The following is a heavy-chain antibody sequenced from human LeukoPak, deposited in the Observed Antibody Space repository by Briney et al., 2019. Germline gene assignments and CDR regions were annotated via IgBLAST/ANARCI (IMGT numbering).Heavy chain of an antibody. Sequence: ASVKVSCKASGFTLIGHYLHWVRQAPGQGLQWMGWINRESGDTGYAQTFQGRVTMTRDTSISTAYMELSRLKSDDTAVYYCARERGYSGYDLEYWGQGTVVTVSS. V-gene: IGHV1-2*02. CDR3: ARERGYSGYDLEY. D-gene: IGHD5-12*01. CDR1: GFTLIGHY. CDR2: INRESGDT. J-gene: IGHJ4*02.